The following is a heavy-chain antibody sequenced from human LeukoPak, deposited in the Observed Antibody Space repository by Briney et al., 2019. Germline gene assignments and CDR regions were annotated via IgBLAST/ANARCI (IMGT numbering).Heavy chain of an antibody. J-gene: IGHJ5*02. Sequence: GASLQISCKGSGYSFTSYWIGWVRQMPGKGLEWMGIIYPGDSDTRYSPSFQGQVTISADKSISTAYLQWSSLKASDTAMYYCARGGYYYGSGSYYNSGERFDPWGQGTLVTVSS. V-gene: IGHV5-51*01. CDR1: GYSFTSYW. CDR3: ARGGYYYGSGSYYNSGERFDP. CDR2: IYPGDSDT. D-gene: IGHD3-10*01.